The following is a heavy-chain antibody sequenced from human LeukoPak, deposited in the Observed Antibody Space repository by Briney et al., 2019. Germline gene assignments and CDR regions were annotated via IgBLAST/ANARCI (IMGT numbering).Heavy chain of an antibody. CDR2: IKGDGREE. CDR3: AKDRGNYYGSGSYMDY. D-gene: IGHD3-10*01. Sequence: PGGSLRLSCVVSGFTFSSYWMAWVRQAPGKGLEWVANIKGDGREERYADSVKGRFTISRDNAKNSLYLQMNSLRAEDTALYYCAKDRGNYYGSGSYMDYWGQGTLVTVSS. CDR1: GFTFSSYW. J-gene: IGHJ4*02. V-gene: IGHV3-7*03.